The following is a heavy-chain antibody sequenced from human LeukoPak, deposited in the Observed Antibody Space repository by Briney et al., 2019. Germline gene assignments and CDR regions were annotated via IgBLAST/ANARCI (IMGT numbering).Heavy chain of an antibody. V-gene: IGHV4-4*02. CDR2: IYHSGST. J-gene: IGHJ4*02. CDR3: AGAEPRGIIWHPY. CDR1: GASISRNNW. Sequence: PWGTLSLTCAVSGASISRNNWWWSWVRRPPGKGLDWFGEIYHSGSTNYSRSLKSRVTMSVVKSKNQSSLKLSSVTAADTAVYYCAGAEPRGIIWHPYWGQGTLVTVSS.